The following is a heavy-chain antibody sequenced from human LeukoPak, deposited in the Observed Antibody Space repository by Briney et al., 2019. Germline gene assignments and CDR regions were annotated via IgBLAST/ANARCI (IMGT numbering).Heavy chain of an antibody. CDR3: ARAGWEQHLLYGMDV. D-gene: IGHD1-26*01. V-gene: IGHV4-34*01. CDR1: GGSFSGYY. J-gene: IGHJ6*02. Sequence: SETLSLTCAVYGGSFSGYYWSWIRQSPGKGLEWIGEINHSGSTDYNPSLKSRVTISVDTSKNQFSLKLSSVTAADTAAYYCARAGWEQHLLYGMDVWGQGTTVTVSS. CDR2: INHSGST.